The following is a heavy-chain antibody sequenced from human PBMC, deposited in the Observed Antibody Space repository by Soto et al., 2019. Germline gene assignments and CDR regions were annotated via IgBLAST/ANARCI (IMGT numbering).Heavy chain of an antibody. Sequence: GGSLRLSCAASGFTFSSYAMSWVRQAPGKGLEWVSAISGSGGSTYYADSVKGRFTISRDNSKNTLYLQMNSLRAEDTAVYYCAKDSQPWLVTQADYWGQGTLVTVSS. CDR2: ISGSGGST. CDR3: AKDSQPWLVTQADY. D-gene: IGHD6-19*01. CDR1: GFTFSSYA. V-gene: IGHV3-23*01. J-gene: IGHJ4*02.